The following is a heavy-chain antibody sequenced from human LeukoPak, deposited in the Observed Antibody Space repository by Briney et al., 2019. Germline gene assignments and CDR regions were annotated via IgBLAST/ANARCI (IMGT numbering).Heavy chain of an antibody. Sequence: GGSLRLSCAASGFTFDDYAMHWVRQAPGKGLEWVSGISWNSGSIGYADSVKGRFTISRDNAKNSLYLQMNSLRAEDTALYYCAKDLAAAGTGYPHYYYYGMDVWGQGTTVTVSS. CDR1: GFTFDDYA. D-gene: IGHD6-13*01. J-gene: IGHJ6*02. CDR3: AKDLAAAGTGYPHYYYYGMDV. CDR2: ISWNSGSI. V-gene: IGHV3-9*01.